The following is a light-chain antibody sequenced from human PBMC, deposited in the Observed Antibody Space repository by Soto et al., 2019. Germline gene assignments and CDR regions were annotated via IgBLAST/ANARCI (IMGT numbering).Light chain of an antibody. CDR3: QQRSNWPWT. CDR1: PSVSSY. J-gene: IGKJ1*01. Sequence: EIVLTQSPATLSLSPGERATLSCRASPSVSSYLAWYQQKAGQAPRLLIYDASNRATGIPARFSGSGSGTDVTLTISSLEPEDFAVYYCQQRSNWPWTFGQGTKVEIK. V-gene: IGKV3-11*01. CDR2: DAS.